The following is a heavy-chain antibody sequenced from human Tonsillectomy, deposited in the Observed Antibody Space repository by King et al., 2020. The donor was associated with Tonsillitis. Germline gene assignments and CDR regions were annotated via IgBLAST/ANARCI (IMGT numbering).Heavy chain of an antibody. J-gene: IGHJ6*02. CDR2: ASWNGSRT. V-gene: IGHV3-35*01. CDR3: VRIRCYDGMDV. Sequence: VQLVESGGGLVQPGGSLRLSCAASGFTISNSDMNWVHQAPGKGLEWVSGASWNGSRTHYADSVKGRFIISRDNSRNTVYVQRNSPRAEDTAVYYCVRIRCYDGMDVWGQGTTVTVSS. CDR1: GFTISNSD.